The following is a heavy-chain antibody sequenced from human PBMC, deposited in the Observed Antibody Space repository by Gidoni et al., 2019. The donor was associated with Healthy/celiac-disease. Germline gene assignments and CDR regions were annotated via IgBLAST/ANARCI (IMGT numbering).Heavy chain of an antibody. D-gene: IGHD2-2*01. Sequence: EVQLVESGGGLVKPGGSLRLSCAASGFTFSSYSMNWVRQAPGKGLEWVSSISSSSSYIYYADSVKGRFTISRDNAKNSLYLQMNSLRAEDTAVYYCARDHCSSTSCYLSYWGQGTLVTVSS. V-gene: IGHV3-21*01. CDR3: ARDHCSSTSCYLSY. CDR2: ISSSSSYI. J-gene: IGHJ4*02. CDR1: GFTFSSYS.